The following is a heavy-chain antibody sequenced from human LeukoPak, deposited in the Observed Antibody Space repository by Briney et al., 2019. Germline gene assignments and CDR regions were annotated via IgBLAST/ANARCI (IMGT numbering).Heavy chain of an antibody. D-gene: IGHD3-22*01. CDR1: GFTFSNYW. CDR3: ARDLGQYYDTSDNWFDP. Sequence: GGSLRLSCAASGFTFSNYWMHWARQAPGKGLVWVSRINSDGINTSYADSVKGRFTISRDNAKNTLNLQTNSLRAEDTAVYYCARDLGQYYDTSDNWFDPWGQGTLVTVSS. CDR2: INSDGINT. V-gene: IGHV3-74*01. J-gene: IGHJ5*02.